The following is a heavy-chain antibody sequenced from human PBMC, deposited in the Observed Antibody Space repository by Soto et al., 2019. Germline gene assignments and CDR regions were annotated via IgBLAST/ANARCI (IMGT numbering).Heavy chain of an antibody. Sequence: ASVKVSCKVSGYTLTELSMHWVRQAPGKGLEWMGGFDPEDGETIYAQKFQGRVTMTEDTSTDTAYMELSSLRSEDTAVYYCATLYNWNDQRIYFDYWGQGTLVTVSS. CDR2: FDPEDGET. D-gene: IGHD1-20*01. CDR1: GYTLTELS. V-gene: IGHV1-24*01. J-gene: IGHJ4*02. CDR3: ATLYNWNDQRIYFDY.